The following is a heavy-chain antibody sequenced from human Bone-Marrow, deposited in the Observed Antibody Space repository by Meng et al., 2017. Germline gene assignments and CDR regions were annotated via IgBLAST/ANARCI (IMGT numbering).Heavy chain of an antibody. CDR1: GFTFSSYA. Sequence: GESLKISCAASGFTFSSYAMSWVRQAPGKGLEWVSAISGSGGSTYYADSVKGRFTISRDNSKNTLYLQMNSLRAEDTAVYYCAKDLGQHMIVYYYYYYGMGVWGQGNTV. CDR2: ISGSGGST. D-gene: IGHD3-22*01. J-gene: IGHJ6*01. CDR3: AKDLGQHMIVYYYYYYGMGV. V-gene: IGHV3-23*01.